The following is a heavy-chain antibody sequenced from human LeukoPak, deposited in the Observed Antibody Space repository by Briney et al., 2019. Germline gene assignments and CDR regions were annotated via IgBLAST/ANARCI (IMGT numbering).Heavy chain of an antibody. CDR3: ARSATYYYDSSGYYYFDY. D-gene: IGHD3-22*01. J-gene: IGHJ4*02. CDR2: FDPEDGET. V-gene: IGHV1-24*01. CDR1: GYTLTELS. Sequence: ASVKVSCKVSGYTLTELSMHWVRQAPGKGLEWMGGFDPEDGETIYAQKFQGRVTMTEDTSTDTAYMELSSLRSEDTAVYYCARSATYYYDSSGYYYFDYWGQGTLVTVSS.